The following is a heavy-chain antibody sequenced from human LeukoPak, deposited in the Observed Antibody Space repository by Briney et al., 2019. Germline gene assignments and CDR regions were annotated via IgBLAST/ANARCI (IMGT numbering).Heavy chain of an antibody. V-gene: IGHV4-34*01. CDR1: GGSISSYY. CDR3: ARGQVEDGYNYLYYFDY. CDR2: INHSGST. J-gene: IGHJ4*02. D-gene: IGHD5-12*01. Sequence: PSETLSLTCTVSGGSISSYYWSWIRQPPGKGLEWIGEINHSGSTNYNPSLKSRVTISVDTSKNQFSLKLSSVTAADTAVYYCARGQVEDGYNYLYYFDYWGQGTLVTVSS.